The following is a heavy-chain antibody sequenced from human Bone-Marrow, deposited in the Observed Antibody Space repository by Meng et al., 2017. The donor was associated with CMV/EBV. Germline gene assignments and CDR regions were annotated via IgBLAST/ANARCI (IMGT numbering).Heavy chain of an antibody. Sequence: SETLSLTCTVSGGSISSGDYYWSWIRQPPGKGLEWIGYIYYSGSTYYNPSLKSRVTISVDTSKNQFSLKLSSVTAADTAVYYCARTRITMIVGGAFDIWGQGTMVTVSS. J-gene: IGHJ3*02. V-gene: IGHV4-30-4*08. D-gene: IGHD3-22*01. CDR1: GGSISSGDYY. CDR3: ARTRITMIVGGAFDI. CDR2: IYYSGST.